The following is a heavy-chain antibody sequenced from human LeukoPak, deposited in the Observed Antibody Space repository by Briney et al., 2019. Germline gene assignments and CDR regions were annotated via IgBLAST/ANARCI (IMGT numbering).Heavy chain of an antibody. D-gene: IGHD5-24*01. CDR3: ARAYEMATRIDY. CDR1: GGSISRGGYY. V-gene: IGHV4-31*03. J-gene: IGHJ4*02. CDR2: IYYSGST. Sequence: SETLSLTCTVSGGSISRGGYYWSWIRQHPGKGLEWIGYIYYSGSTYYNPSLKSRVTISVDTSKNQFSLKLSSVTAADTAVYYRARAYEMATRIDYWGQGTLVTVSS.